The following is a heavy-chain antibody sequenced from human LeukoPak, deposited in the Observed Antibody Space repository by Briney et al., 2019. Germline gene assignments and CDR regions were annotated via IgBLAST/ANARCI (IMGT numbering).Heavy chain of an antibody. V-gene: IGHV1-18*01. D-gene: IGHD1-26*01. CDR2: ISAYNGNT. J-gene: IGHJ6*03. CDR3: ARDGGSSGGYYYYYYMDV. Sequence: ASVKVSCKASGYTFTSYGISWVRQAPGQGLEWMGWISAYNGNTNYAQKFQGRVTITTDESTSTAYMELSSLRSEDTAVYYCARDGGSSGGYYYYYYMDVWGKGTTVTVSS. CDR1: GYTFTSYG.